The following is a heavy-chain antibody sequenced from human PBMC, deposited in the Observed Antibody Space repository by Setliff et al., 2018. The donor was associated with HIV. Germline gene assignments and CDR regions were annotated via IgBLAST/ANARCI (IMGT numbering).Heavy chain of an antibody. CDR2: IIPIFGEA. Sequence: SVKVSCKASGGTFNSFAINWVRQAPGQGLEWIGKIIPIFGEANYAQKFQGRVTITADESASTAYMELSSLRSEDTAVYYCTRSNSGYLDPLDIWGQGTMVTVSS. CDR1: GGTFNSFA. CDR3: TRSNSGYLDPLDI. D-gene: IGHD3-22*01. J-gene: IGHJ3*02. V-gene: IGHV1-69*13.